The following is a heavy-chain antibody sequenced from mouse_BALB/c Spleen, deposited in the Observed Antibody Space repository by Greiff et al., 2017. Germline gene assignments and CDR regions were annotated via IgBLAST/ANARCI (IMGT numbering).Heavy chain of an antibody. V-gene: IGHV14-3*02. CDR3: AYYYGSGFDY. J-gene: IGHJ2*01. Sequence: EVQLQQSGAELVKPGASVKLSCTASGFNIKDTYMHWVKQRPEQGLEWIGRIDPANGNTKYDPKFQGKATITADTSSNTAYLQLSSLTSEDTAVYYCAYYYGSGFDYWGQGTTLTVSS. D-gene: IGHD1-1*01. CDR2: IDPANGNT. CDR1: GFNIKDTY.